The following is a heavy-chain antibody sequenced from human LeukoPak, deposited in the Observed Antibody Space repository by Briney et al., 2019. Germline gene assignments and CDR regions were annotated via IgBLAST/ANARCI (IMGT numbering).Heavy chain of an antibody. V-gene: IGHV3-64*01. J-gene: IGHJ5*02. CDR3: ARVQSTLRGIQVPFYL. CDR2: ISNNGGGT. CDR1: GFTFSTYA. D-gene: IGHD3-10*01. Sequence: GGALRLSCAASGFTFSTYAMHWGRQAPGKGLECVSAISNNGGGTYYASSVQGRFTLSRDNSRRTLYLQMDSLRPDDRAIYYFARVQSTLRGIQVPFYLWGQGTLVTVS.